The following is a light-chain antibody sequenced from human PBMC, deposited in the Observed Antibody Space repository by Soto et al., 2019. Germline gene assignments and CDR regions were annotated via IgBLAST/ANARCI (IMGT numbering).Light chain of an antibody. Sequence: EIVMTQSPAPLSVSPGERATLSCRARQSVSNNLAWYQKKPGQAPRLLIYGASTRATGIPARFSGSGSGTEFTLTISSLQSEDFAFYYCQQYNNWWTFGQGTRVDIK. V-gene: IGKV3-15*01. J-gene: IGKJ1*01. CDR2: GAS. CDR1: QSVSNN. CDR3: QQYNNWWT.